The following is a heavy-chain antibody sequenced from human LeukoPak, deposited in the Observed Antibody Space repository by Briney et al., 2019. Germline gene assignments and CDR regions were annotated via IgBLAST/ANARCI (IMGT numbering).Heavy chain of an antibody. CDR2: VNSDGGST. V-gene: IGHV3-74*01. CDR1: GFTFSSYW. J-gene: IGHJ4*02. D-gene: IGHD4-23*01. CDR3: ATFSYAGNAGGSVGY. Sequence: GGSLRLSCAASGFTFSSYWMHWVRQAPGKGLVWGSRVNSDGGSTTYGDSVKGRFTISRDNAKNTLYLQMNSLRSEDAAVYYCATFSYAGNAGGSVGYWGQGTLVTVSS.